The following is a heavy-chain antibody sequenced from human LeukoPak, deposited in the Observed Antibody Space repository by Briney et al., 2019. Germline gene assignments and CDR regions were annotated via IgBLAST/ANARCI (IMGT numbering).Heavy chain of an antibody. J-gene: IGHJ4*02. CDR3: ASWDWNPNYYFDY. Sequence: VKVSCKTSGYTFTGYYMHWVRQAPGQGLEWMGRINPNSGGTNYAQKFQGRVTMTRDTSITTAYMELSSLRSDDTAVYYCASWDWNPNYYFDYWGQGTLVTVSS. CDR1: GYTFTGYY. D-gene: IGHD1-1*01. CDR2: INPNSGGT. V-gene: IGHV1-2*06.